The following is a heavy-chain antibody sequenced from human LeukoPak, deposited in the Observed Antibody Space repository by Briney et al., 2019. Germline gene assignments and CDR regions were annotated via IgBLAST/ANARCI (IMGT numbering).Heavy chain of an antibody. Sequence: GGSLRPSCAASGFTFSDYYMSWIRQAPGKGLEWVSYISSSGSTIYYADSVKGRFTISRDNAKNSLYLQMNSLSAEDTAVYYCARVGVATIDDYWGRGTLVTVSS. V-gene: IGHV3-11*04. CDR3: ARVGVATIDDY. J-gene: IGHJ4*02. CDR1: GFTFSDYY. D-gene: IGHD5-12*01. CDR2: ISSSGSTI.